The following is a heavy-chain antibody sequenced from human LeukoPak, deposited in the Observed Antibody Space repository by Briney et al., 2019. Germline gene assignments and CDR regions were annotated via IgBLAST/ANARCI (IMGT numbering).Heavy chain of an antibody. CDR1: GGSISSSSYY. Sequence: TSETLSLTCTVSGGSISSSSYYWGWIRQPPGKGLEWIGNIYYSGSTYYNPSLKSRVTISVDTSKIQFSLKLSSVTAADTAVYYCATYYYGSEIRYYYSYYGMDVWGQGTTVTVSS. CDR3: ATYYYGSEIRYYYSYYGMDV. CDR2: IYYSGST. D-gene: IGHD3-10*01. V-gene: IGHV4-39*01. J-gene: IGHJ6*02.